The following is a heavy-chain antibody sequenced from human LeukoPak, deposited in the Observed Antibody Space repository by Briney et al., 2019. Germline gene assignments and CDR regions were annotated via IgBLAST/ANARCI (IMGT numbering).Heavy chain of an antibody. CDR1: GCTFTSYG. CDR3: ASTSPCSGGSCYPLGY. CDR2: ISAYNGNT. J-gene: IGHJ4*02. V-gene: IGHV1-18*01. Sequence: ASVKVSCKASGCTFTSYGISWVRQAPGQGLEWMGWISAYNGNTNYAQKLQGRVTMTTDTSTSTAYMELRSLRSDDTAVYYCASTSPCSGGSCYPLGYWGQGTLVTVSS. D-gene: IGHD2-15*01.